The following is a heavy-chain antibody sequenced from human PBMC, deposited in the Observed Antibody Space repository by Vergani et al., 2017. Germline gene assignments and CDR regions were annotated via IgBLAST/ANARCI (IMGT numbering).Heavy chain of an antibody. J-gene: IGHJ4*02. D-gene: IGHD4-11*01. CDR2: ISGSGGST. CDR1: GFTFSSYA. CDR3: PPGAPTVNGNFDY. Sequence: EVQLVESGGGLVQPGGSLRLSCAASGFTFSSYAMSWVRQAPGKGLEWVSDISGSGGSTDYAASVKGRFTISRDNSKNTLYLQMNGLRAEDTAVYYCPPGAPTVNGNFDYWGQGTLVTVSS. V-gene: IGHV3-23*04.